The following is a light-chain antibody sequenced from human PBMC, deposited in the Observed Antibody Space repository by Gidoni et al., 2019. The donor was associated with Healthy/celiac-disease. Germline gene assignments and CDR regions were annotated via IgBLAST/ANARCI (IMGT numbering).Light chain of an antibody. Sequence: ETVMTQSPATLSVPPGERATLSCRASQSVSSNLAWYQQKPGQAPRLLIYGASTRATGIPARFSGSGSGTEFTLTISSLQSEDFAVYYCQQYNSWRTFGQGTKVEIK. CDR2: GAS. CDR3: QQYNSWRT. J-gene: IGKJ1*01. V-gene: IGKV3-15*01. CDR1: QSVSSN.